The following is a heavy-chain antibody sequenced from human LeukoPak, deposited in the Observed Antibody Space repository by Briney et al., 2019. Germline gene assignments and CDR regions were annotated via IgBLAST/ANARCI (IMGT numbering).Heavy chain of an antibody. CDR1: GFTFSSYW. V-gene: IGHV3-7*01. Sequence: GGSLRLSCAASGFTFSSYWMSWVRQAPGKGLEWVANIKQDGSEKYYVDSVKGRFTISRDNAKNSLYLQMNSLRAEDTAVYYCARQAAGRGEGYYYYYYMDVWGKGTTVTISS. CDR2: IKQDGSEK. CDR3: ARQAAGRGEGYYYYYYMDV. D-gene: IGHD6-13*01. J-gene: IGHJ6*03.